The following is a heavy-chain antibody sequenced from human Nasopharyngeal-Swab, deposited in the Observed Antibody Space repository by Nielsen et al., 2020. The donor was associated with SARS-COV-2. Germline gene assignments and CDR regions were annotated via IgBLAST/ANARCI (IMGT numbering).Heavy chain of an antibody. V-gene: IGHV4-34*01. CDR3: ARDPSVVRGVRRFDY. D-gene: IGHD3-10*01. Sequence: SETLSLTCAVYGGSFSDYYWSWIRQPPGKGLEWIAEINHSGSTNYNPSLKSRVTISVDTSKNQFSLNLRSVTAADTAVYYCARDPSVVRGVRRFDYWGQGTLDTVSS. J-gene: IGHJ4*02. CDR1: GGSFSDYY. CDR2: INHSGST.